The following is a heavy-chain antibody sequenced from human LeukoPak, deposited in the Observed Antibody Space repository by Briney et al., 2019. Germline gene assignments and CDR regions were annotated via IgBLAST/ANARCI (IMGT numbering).Heavy chain of an antibody. CDR2: ISYDGSNK. D-gene: IGHD3-9*01. J-gene: IGHJ5*02. CDR3: AKHRPNYDILTGYYRT. CDR1: GFTFSSYA. V-gene: IGHV3-30-3*02. Sequence: PGRSLRLSCAASGFTFSSYAMHWVRQAPGKGLEWVAVISYDGSNKYYADSVEGRFTISRDNSKNTLYLQMNSLRAEDTAVYYCAKHRPNYDILTGYYRTWGQGTLVTVSS.